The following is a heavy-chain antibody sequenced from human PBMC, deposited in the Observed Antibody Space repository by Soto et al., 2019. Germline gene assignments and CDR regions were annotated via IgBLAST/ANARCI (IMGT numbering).Heavy chain of an antibody. Sequence: EVQMVESGGGLVQPGGSLRLSCEASGFTFRRFWMHWVRQAPGKGLVWVARINSDGSSTSYADFVKGRFTISRDNAKSTLFLQMNSQRAEDTGMYYCAGGASSGMDVWGQGITVIVSS. CDR3: AGGASSGMDV. D-gene: IGHD3-16*01. J-gene: IGHJ6*02. CDR2: INSDGSST. V-gene: IGHV3-74*01. CDR1: GFTFRRFW.